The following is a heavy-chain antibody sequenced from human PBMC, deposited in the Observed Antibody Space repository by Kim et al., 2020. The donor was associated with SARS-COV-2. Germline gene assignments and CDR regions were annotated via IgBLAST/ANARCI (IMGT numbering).Heavy chain of an antibody. CDR1: GDSVSSNSAA. CDR3: ARETPYDSSGYYYRSRHWFDP. D-gene: IGHD3-22*01. CDR2: TYYRSKWYN. Sequence: SQTLSLTCAISGDSVSSNSAAWNWIRQSPSRGLEWLGRTYYRSKWYNDYAVSVKSRITINPDTSKNQFSLQLNSVTPEDTAVYYCARETPYDSSGYYYRSRHWFDPWGQGTLVTVSS. J-gene: IGHJ5*02. V-gene: IGHV6-1*01.